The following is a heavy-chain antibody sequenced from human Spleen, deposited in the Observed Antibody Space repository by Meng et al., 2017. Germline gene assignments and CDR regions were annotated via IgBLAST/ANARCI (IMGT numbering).Heavy chain of an antibody. CDR2: ISGTGGAT. D-gene: IGHD1-26*01. V-gene: IGHV3-23*01. J-gene: IGHJ3*02. Sequence: GESLKISCAASVFSFISYAMGCVRQAPGKGLEWVSGISGTGGATYYADSVKGRFTISRDNSKNTLYLQMTSLRADDTAVYYCASWARYSGSYGHIWGQGTMVTVSS. CDR1: VFSFISYA. CDR3: ASWARYSGSYGHI.